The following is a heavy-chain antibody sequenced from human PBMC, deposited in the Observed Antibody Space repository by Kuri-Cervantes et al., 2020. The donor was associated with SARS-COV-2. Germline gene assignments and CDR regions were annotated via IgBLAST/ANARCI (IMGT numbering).Heavy chain of an antibody. V-gene: IGHV3-30*02. CDR3: AKDKKITGMGYYYFMDV. D-gene: IGHD1-20*01. J-gene: IGHJ6*03. CDR1: GFSFSTYA. Sequence: GESLKISCAASGFSFSTYAMHWVRQAPGKGLEWVAVIWSGGGNKFYADSVKGRFTISRDDSKNTLYLQMNSLSAEDSAVYYCAKDKKITGMGYYYFMDVWREGTTVTVSS. CDR2: IWSGGGNK.